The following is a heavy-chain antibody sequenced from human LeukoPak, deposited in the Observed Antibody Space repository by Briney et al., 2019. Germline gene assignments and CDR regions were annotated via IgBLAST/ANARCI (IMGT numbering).Heavy chain of an antibody. CDR1: GGSISNYY. J-gene: IGHJ6*02. V-gene: IGHV4-59*01. Sequence: SETLSLTCTVSGGSISNYYWSWIRQPPGKGLEWIGYIYYSGSTNYNPSLKSRVTISVDTSKNQFSLKLSSVTAADTAVYYCARVGGTNYYYYGMDVWGQGTTVTVTS. D-gene: IGHD1-26*01. CDR3: ARVGGTNYYYYGMDV. CDR2: IYYSGST.